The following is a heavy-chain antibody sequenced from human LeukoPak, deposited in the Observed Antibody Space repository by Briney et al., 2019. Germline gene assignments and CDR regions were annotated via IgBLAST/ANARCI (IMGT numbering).Heavy chain of an antibody. V-gene: IGHV3-48*04. D-gene: IGHD3-10*02. CDR2: ISSSGSTI. J-gene: IGHJ6*04. Sequence: PGGSLRLSCEASGFTFSGYGMHWVRQAPGKGLEWVSYISSSGSTIYYADSVKGRFTISRDNAKNSLYLQMNSLRAEDTAVYYCAELGITMIGGVWGKGTTVTISS. CDR3: AELGITMIGGV. CDR1: GFTFSGYG.